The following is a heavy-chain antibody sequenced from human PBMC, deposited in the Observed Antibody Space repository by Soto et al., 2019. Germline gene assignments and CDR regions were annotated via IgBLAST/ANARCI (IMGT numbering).Heavy chain of an antibody. V-gene: IGHV3-74*03. J-gene: IGHJ2*01. CDR3: AKDRVPYSDYGRYFDL. CDR2: ISPDGSTT. D-gene: IGHD4-17*01. CDR1: GFTVSTYW. Sequence: EVQLVESGGGLVQPGGSLRLSCAASGFTVSTYWMHWVRQDPGKGLMWVSRISPDGSTTTYADPVRGRFTISRDTAEKTLYLQMKSLRVEDTAVYYCAKDRVPYSDYGRYFDLWGRGTLVTVSS.